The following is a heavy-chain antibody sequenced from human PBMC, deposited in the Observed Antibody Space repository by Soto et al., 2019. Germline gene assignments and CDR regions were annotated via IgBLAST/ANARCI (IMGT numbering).Heavy chain of an antibody. J-gene: IGHJ4*02. V-gene: IGHV4-39*01. Sequence: SETLSLTCTVSGGSISSSSYYWGWIRQPPGKGLEWIGSIYYSGSTYYNPSLKSRVTISVDTSKNQFSLKLSSVTAADTAVYYCARLFAYDFWSGYYPRLYYFDYWGQGTLVTVSS. D-gene: IGHD3-3*01. CDR2: IYYSGST. CDR3: ARLFAYDFWSGYYPRLYYFDY. CDR1: GGSISSSSYY.